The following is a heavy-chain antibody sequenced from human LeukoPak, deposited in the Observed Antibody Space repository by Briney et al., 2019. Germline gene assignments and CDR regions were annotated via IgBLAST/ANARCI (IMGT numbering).Heavy chain of an antibody. V-gene: IGHV4-30-4*01. D-gene: IGHD3-10*01. CDR2: IYYSGST. Sequence: SQTLSLTCTVSGGSISSGDYYWSWIRQPPGKGLGWIGYIYYSGSTYYNPSLKSRVTISVDRSKNQFSLKLSSVTAADTAVYYCARGVSMVRGVITGYGMDVWGKGTTVTVSS. CDR3: ARGVSMVRGVITGYGMDV. CDR1: GGSISSGDYY. J-gene: IGHJ6*04.